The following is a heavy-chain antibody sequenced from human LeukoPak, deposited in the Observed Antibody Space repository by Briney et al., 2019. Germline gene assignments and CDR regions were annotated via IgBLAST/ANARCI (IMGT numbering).Heavy chain of an antibody. J-gene: IGHJ4*02. V-gene: IGHV3-23*01. Sequence: GGSLRLSCAASGFTFSSYAMSWVRQAPGKGLEWVSAISGSGGSTYYADSVKGRFTISRDNSKNTLYLQMNSLRAEDTAVYYYAKGYKYYDILTGYYTVDYWGQGTLVTVSS. CDR3: AKGYKYYDILTGYYTVDY. CDR2: ISGSGGST. CDR1: GFTFSSYA. D-gene: IGHD3-9*01.